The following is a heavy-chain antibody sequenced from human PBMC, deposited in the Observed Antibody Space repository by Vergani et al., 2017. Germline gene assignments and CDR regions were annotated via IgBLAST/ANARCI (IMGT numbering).Heavy chain of an antibody. CDR3: SRGRGYSFGYSDY. CDR2: IRNKAYGGTT. D-gene: IGHD5-18*01. J-gene: IGHJ4*02. V-gene: IGHV3-49*04. CDR1: GFSFGDYA. Sequence: EVQLGESGGGLVPPGRSLRLSCAASGFSFGDYAMTWVRQAPGKGLEWVAFIRNKAYGGTTEYAASVKGRFTISRDDSKRLAYLQLSGLKTEDTAVYFCSRGRGYSFGYSDYWGQGTLVTVSS.